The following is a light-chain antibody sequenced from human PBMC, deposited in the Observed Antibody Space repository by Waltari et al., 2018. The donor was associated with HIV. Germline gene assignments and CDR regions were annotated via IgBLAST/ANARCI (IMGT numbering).Light chain of an antibody. V-gene: IGLV2-11*01. CDR2: DVN. Sequence: QSALTQPRSVSGSPGQSVTISCPGTSSDVGGYNYVPWYQQPPGKAPKPMIYDVNKRPSGVPDRFSGSKSGNTASLTISGLQAEDDADYYCCSYAGSDSYVMFGGGTKLTVL. CDR1: SSDVGGYNY. CDR3: CSYAGSDSYVM. J-gene: IGLJ3*02.